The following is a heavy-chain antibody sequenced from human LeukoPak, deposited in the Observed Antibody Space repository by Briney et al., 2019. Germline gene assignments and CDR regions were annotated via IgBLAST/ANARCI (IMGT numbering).Heavy chain of an antibody. CDR1: GFTFSTYA. CDR3: AKGGHDYNPFYW. D-gene: IGHD4-11*01. V-gene: IGHV3-23*01. CDR2: IKGGGGDP. J-gene: IGHJ4*02. Sequence: GGSLRLSCAASGFTFSTYAMGWVRQAPGKGLEWVSSIKGGGGDPFYADSVNGRFTISRDNSKNTLFLQLDSLGAEDTAVYYCAKGGHDYNPFYWWGQGTLVTVSS.